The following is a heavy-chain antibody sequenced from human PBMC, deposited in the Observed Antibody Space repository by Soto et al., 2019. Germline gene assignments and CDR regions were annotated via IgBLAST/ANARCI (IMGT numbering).Heavy chain of an antibody. J-gene: IGHJ6*02. CDR2: IIPIFGTA. CDR1: GGTFSSYA. V-gene: IGHV1-69*01. CDR3: ARRNGSYLDNYYDGMDV. D-gene: IGHD1-26*01. Sequence: QVQLVQSGAEVKKPGSSVKVSCKASGGTFSSYAISWVRQAPGQGLEWMGGIIPIFGTANYAQKFQGRVTITADESTSTAYMELSSLRSEDTAVYYCARRNGSYLDNYYDGMDVWGQGTTVTVSS.